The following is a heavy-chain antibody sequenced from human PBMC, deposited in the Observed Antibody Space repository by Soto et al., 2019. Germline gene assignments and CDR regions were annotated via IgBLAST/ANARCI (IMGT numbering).Heavy chain of an antibody. Sequence: QPGGSLRLSCAASGFTFSSYGMHWVRQAPGKGLEWVAVISYDGSNKYYADSVKGRFTISRDNSKNTLYLQMNSLRAEDTAVYYCAKDRVNMWELPYYYGMDVWGQGTTVTVSS. CDR3: AKDRVNMWELPYYYGMDV. D-gene: IGHD1-26*01. J-gene: IGHJ6*02. CDR1: GFTFSSYG. V-gene: IGHV3-30*18. CDR2: ISYDGSNK.